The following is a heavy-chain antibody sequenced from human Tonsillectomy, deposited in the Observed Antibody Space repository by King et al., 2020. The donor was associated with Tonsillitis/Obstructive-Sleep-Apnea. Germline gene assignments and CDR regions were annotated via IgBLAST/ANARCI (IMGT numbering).Heavy chain of an antibody. CDR2: IYPGDSDT. CDR1: GYRFTSYW. V-gene: IGHV5-51*03. J-gene: IGHJ6*02. D-gene: IGHD5/OR15-5a*01. Sequence: QLVESGAAVKKPGESLKISCKGSGYRFTSYWTGWVRQMPGKGLEWMGIIYPGDSDTRYSPSFQGQVTISADKSISTAYLQWSSLKASDTAMYYGATVYGARDYYYGMDVWGQGTTVTVSS. CDR3: ATVYGARDYYYGMDV.